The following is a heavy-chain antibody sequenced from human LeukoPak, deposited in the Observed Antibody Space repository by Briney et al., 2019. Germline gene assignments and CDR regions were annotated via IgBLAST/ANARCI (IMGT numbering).Heavy chain of an antibody. J-gene: IGHJ6*03. D-gene: IGHD1-7*01. V-gene: IGHV7-4-1*02. CDR2: INTNTGNP. CDR3: ARGLVDWNLAHYYYMDV. CDR1: GYPFSNYD. Sequence: GASVTVSCKASGYPFSNYDINWVRQAPGQGLEWMGWINTNTGNPTYAQGFTGRFVFSLDTSVSTAYLQISSLKAEDTAVYYCARGLVDWNLAHYYYMDVWGKGTTVTVSS.